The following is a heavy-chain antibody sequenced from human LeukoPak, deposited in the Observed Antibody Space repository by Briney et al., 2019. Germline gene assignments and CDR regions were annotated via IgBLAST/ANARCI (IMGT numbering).Heavy chain of an antibody. D-gene: IGHD6-13*01. J-gene: IGHJ6*02. CDR2: IYYSGST. CDR3: ARHKEEWVAAARSYGMDV. Sequence: SETLSLTCTVSGGSISSYYWSWIRQPPGKGLEWIGYIYYSGSTDYNPSLKSRVTISVDTSKNQFSLNLSSVTAADTAVYYCARHKEEWVAAARSYGMDVWGQGTTVTVSS. CDR1: GGSISSYY. V-gene: IGHV4-59*08.